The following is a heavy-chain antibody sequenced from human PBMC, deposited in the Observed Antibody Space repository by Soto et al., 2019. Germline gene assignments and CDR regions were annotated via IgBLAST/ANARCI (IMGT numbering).Heavy chain of an antibody. D-gene: IGHD5-12*01. CDR1: GGSFSGYY. V-gene: IGHV4-34*01. J-gene: IGHJ6*02. Sequence: LSLTCAVDGGSFSGYYWSWIRQPPGKGLEWIGEINHSGSTNYNPSLKSRVTISVDTSKNQFSLKLSSVTAADTAVYYCAGLWWLQYYYGMDVWGQGTTVTVSS. CDR2: INHSGST. CDR3: AGLWWLQYYYGMDV.